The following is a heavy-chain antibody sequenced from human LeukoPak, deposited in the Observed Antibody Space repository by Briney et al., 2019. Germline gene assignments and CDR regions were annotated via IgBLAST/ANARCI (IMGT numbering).Heavy chain of an antibody. V-gene: IGHV3-48*04. CDR2: ISSSGSTK. CDR1: GFTFSRYT. Sequence: GGSLRLSCAASGFTFSRYTMNWVRQAPGKRLEWVSYISSSGSTKYYADSVKGRFTISRDNAKNSLYLQMNSLRVEDTGVYYCARRLEITGTSPFDYWGQGTLVTVSS. CDR3: ARRLEITGTSPFDY. J-gene: IGHJ4*02. D-gene: IGHD1-7*01.